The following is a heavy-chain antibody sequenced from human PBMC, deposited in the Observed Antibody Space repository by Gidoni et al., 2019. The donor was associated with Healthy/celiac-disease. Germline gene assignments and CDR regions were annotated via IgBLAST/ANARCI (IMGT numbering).Heavy chain of an antibody. CDR1: GGTFSSST. V-gene: IGHV1-69*02. J-gene: IGHJ6*02. CDR3: ARAGVVVPAANYYYGMDV. D-gene: IGHD2-2*01. Sequence: QVQLVQSGAEVKKPGSSVKVSCKASGGTFSSSTISWVRQAPGQGLEWMGRIIPILGIANYAQKFQGRVTITADKSTSTAYMELSSLRSEDTAVYYCARAGVVVPAANYYYGMDVWGQGTTVTVSS. CDR2: IIPILGIA.